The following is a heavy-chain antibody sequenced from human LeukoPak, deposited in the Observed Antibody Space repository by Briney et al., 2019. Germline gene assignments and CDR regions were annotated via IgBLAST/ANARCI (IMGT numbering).Heavy chain of an antibody. CDR1: GFTFNTYA. Sequence: GGSLSLSCVASGFTFNTYAMNWVRQAPGKGLEWVSTISGRDGSTYYADSVKGRFTISRDNSKNTLYLQMNSLRVDDTAAYYCARVAIDGNCYQSDYWGQGTLVTVSS. CDR3: ARVAIDGNCYQSDY. J-gene: IGHJ4*02. D-gene: IGHD2-15*01. V-gene: IGHV3-23*01. CDR2: ISGRDGST.